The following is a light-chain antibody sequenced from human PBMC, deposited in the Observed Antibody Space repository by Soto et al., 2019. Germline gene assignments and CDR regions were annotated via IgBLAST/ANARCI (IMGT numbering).Light chain of an antibody. CDR1: SSDVGYYNY. CDR3: SSYAAGSIYV. V-gene: IGLV2-14*01. J-gene: IGLJ1*01. CDR2: EVV. Sequence: QSALTQPASVSGSPGQSITISCTGTSSDVGYYNYGSWFQQHPGKAPRLMISEVVNRPPGVSIRFSGSKSGDTASLTITGLQAEDEADYYCSSYAAGSIYVFGARTKVTVL.